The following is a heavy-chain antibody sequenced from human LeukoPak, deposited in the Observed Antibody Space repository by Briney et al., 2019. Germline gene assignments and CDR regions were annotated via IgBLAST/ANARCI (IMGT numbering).Heavy chain of an antibody. CDR3: AKWYYDILTGYYPAPYFDY. CDR2: ISGSGGST. V-gene: IGHV3-23*01. J-gene: IGHJ4*02. Sequence: HPGGSLRLSCAASGFTFSSYAMSWVRQAPGKGLEWVSAISGSGGSTYYADSVKGRFTISRDNSKNTLYLQMNSLRAEDTAVYYCAKWYYDILTGYYPAPYFDYWGQGTLVTVSS. D-gene: IGHD3-9*01. CDR1: GFTFSSYA.